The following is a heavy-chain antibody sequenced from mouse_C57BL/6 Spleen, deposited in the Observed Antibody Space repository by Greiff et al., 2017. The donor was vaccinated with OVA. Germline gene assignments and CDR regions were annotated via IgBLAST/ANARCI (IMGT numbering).Heavy chain of an antibody. Sequence: LVESEGGLVQPGSSMKLSCTASGFTFSDYYMAWVRQVPEKGLEWVANINYDGSSTYYLDSLKSRFIISRDNAKNILYLQMSSLKSEDTATYYCARHDYDAWFAYWGQGTLVTVSA. J-gene: IGHJ3*01. CDR2: INYDGSST. V-gene: IGHV5-16*01. D-gene: IGHD2-4*01. CDR3: ARHDYDAWFAY. CDR1: GFTFSDYY.